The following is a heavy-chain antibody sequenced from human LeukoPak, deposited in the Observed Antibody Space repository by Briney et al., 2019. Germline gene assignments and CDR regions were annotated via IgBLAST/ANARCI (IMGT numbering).Heavy chain of an antibody. Sequence: PSGTLSLTCAVSGGSISSSNWWSWVRQPPGKGLEWIGEIYHSGSTNYNPPLKSRVTISVDKSKNQFSLKLSSVTAADTAVYYCARDRVVATIDEIDYYYYYGMDVWGKGTTVTVSS. D-gene: IGHD5-12*01. CDR3: ARDRVVATIDEIDYYYYYGMDV. CDR2: IYHSGST. CDR1: GGSISSSNW. J-gene: IGHJ6*04. V-gene: IGHV4-4*02.